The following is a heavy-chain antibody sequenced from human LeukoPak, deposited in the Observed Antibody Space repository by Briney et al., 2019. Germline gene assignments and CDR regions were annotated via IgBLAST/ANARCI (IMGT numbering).Heavy chain of an antibody. D-gene: IGHD1-1*01. CDR1: GFTFSSYA. CDR2: ISGSGGNT. Sequence: PGGSLRLSCAASGFTFSSYAMSWVRQAPGKGLEWVSAISGSGGNTYYADSVKGRFTISRDNSKNTLYLQMNTLRVEDTAVYYCAKMDWNDHYFDFWGQGTLVTVSS. V-gene: IGHV3-23*01. CDR3: AKMDWNDHYFDF. J-gene: IGHJ4*02.